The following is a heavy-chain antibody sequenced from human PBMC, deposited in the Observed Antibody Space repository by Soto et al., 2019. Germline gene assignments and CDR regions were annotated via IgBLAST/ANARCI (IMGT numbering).Heavy chain of an antibody. CDR3: AKEHHYSSSWSEFDY. CDR2: ISGSGVSI. V-gene: IGHV3-23*01. CDR1: GFTFSSYA. D-gene: IGHD6-13*01. Sequence: EVQLLESGGGLVQPGGSLRLSCAASGFTFSSYAMSWVRQAPGKGLEWVSAISGSGVSIYYADSVKGRFTISRDNSKNTLYLQMNSLRAEDTAVYYCAKEHHYSSSWSEFDYWGQGTLVTVSS. J-gene: IGHJ4*02.